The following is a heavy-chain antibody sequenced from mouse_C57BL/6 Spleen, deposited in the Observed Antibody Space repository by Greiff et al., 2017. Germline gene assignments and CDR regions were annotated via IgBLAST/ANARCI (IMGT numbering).Heavy chain of an antibody. J-gene: IGHJ2*01. CDR1: GYAFRSYW. CDR2: IYPGDGDT. D-gene: IGHD4-1*01. CDR3: ARGELGRGYFDY. Sequence: QVQLQQSGAELVKPGASVKISCKASGYAFRSYWMNWVKQRPGKGLEWIGQIYPGDGDTNYNGKFKGKATLTADKSDSTAYMQLSSLTSEDSAVYFCARGELGRGYFDYWGQGTTLTVSS. V-gene: IGHV1-80*01.